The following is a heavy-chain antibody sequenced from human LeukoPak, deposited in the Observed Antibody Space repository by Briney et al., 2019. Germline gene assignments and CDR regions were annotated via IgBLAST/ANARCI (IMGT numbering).Heavy chain of an antibody. Sequence: PGGSLKLSCAASGFTFTTYGMHWVRQAPGKGLEWVAVIWYDGSNKYYADSVKGRFTISRDNSKNTLYLQMNSLRAEDTAVYYCARAFGMATIRYYYGMDVWGQGTTVTVSS. CDR2: IWYDGSNK. J-gene: IGHJ6*02. D-gene: IGHD5-24*01. CDR3: ARAFGMATIRYYYGMDV. CDR1: GFTFTTYG. V-gene: IGHV3-33*08.